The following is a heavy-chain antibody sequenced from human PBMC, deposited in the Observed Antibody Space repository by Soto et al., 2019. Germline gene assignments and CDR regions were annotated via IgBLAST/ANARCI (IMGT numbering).Heavy chain of an antibody. CDR1: GGSISSGGYY. CDR2: IYHTGST. CDR3: ARGQAAAGLLDY. D-gene: IGHD6-13*01. V-gene: IGHV4-31*03. J-gene: IGHJ4*01. Sequence: QVQLQESGPGLVKPSQTLSLTCTVSGGSISSGGYYWTWIRHHPGKGLEWIGNIYHTGSTFHNPSRQSRATISVDTSQNQFSLKVTSMTAADTAVYYCARGQAAAGLLDYWGHGTLVTVSS.